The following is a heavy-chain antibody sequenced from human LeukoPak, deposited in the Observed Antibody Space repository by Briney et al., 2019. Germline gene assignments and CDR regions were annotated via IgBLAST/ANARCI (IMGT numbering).Heavy chain of an antibody. CDR1: GYTFTGYY. Sequence: ASVKVSCKASGYTFTGYYMHWVRQAPGQGLEWMGWINPNSGGTNYAQKFQGRVTMTRDTSISTAYMELSRLRSDDTAVYYCAREDVSVWSGYYNSDYWGQGTLVTVSS. V-gene: IGHV1-2*02. D-gene: IGHD3-3*01. J-gene: IGHJ4*02. CDR2: INPNSGGT. CDR3: AREDVSVWSGYYNSDY.